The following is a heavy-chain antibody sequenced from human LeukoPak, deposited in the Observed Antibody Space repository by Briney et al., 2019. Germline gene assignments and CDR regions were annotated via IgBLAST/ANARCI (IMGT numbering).Heavy chain of an antibody. D-gene: IGHD6-13*01. Sequence: PGGSLRLSCAASGFTFSSYAMSWVRQAPGKGLEWVSGISSSGSGASTYYADSVKGRFTISRDNSKNTLYLQISSVRAEDTAVYYCARAYSSSWYDFWGQGTLVTVSS. CDR1: GFTFSSYA. V-gene: IGHV3-23*01. J-gene: IGHJ5*01. CDR2: ISSSGSGAST. CDR3: ARAYSSSWYDF.